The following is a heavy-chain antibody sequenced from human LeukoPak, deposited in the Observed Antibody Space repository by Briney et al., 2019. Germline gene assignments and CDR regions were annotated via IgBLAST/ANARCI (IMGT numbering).Heavy chain of an antibody. Sequence: LSETLSLTSAVSGDSTSSGYHCAWFGKPPGKGREWMGTIYHSGITQSDPSLRSRDTRSVDTSRNKFSLKLTSVTAADTAVYYCARAPYADIGGYGELGYWGQGTLVTVSS. V-gene: IGHV4-38-2*01. J-gene: IGHJ4*02. CDR1: GDSTSSGYH. CDR2: IYHSGIT. CDR3: ARAPYADIGGYGELGY. D-gene: IGHD3-22*01.